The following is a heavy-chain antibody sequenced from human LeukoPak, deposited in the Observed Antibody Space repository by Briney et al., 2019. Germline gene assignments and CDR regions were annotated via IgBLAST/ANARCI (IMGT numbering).Heavy chain of an antibody. V-gene: IGHV3-23*01. CDR1: GSSFSSYS. CDR3: AKAENSVYFDY. D-gene: IGHD1-14*01. J-gene: IGHJ4*02. CDR2: IRGSGGST. Sequence: GGSLRLSCAASGSSFSSYSMNWVRQAPGKGLEWVTAIRGSGGSTYYADSVKGRFTFSRDNSKNTLYLQMNSLRAEDTAVYYCAKAENSVYFDYWGQGTLVTVSS.